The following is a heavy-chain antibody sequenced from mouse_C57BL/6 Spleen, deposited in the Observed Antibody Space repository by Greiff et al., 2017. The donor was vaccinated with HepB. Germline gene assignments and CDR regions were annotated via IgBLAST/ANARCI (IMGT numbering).Heavy chain of an antibody. CDR1: GYTFTDYY. CDR2: INPNNGGT. V-gene: IGHV1-26*01. D-gene: IGHD2-4*01. CDR3: ARRGGLRRGVGFDC. Sequence: EVQLQQSGPELVKPGASVKISCKASGYTFTDYYMNWVKQSHGKSLEWIGDINPNNGGTSYNQKFKGKATLTVDKSSSTAYMELRSLTSEDSAVYYCARRGGLRRGVGFDCWGQGTTLTVSS. J-gene: IGHJ2*01.